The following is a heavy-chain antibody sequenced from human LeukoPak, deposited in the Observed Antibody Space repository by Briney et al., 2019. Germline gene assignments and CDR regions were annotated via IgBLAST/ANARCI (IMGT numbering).Heavy chain of an antibody. D-gene: IGHD1-7*01. CDR2: INPNSGGT. CDR1: GYTFTGYY. CDR3: ARVWPELELGFDY. V-gene: IGHV1-2*02. J-gene: IGHJ4*02. Sequence: ASVKVSCKASGYTFTGYYMHWVRQAPGQGLEWMGWINPNSGGTIYAQKFQGRVTMTRDTSISTAYMELSRLRSDDTAVYYCARVWPELELGFDYWGQGTLVTVSS.